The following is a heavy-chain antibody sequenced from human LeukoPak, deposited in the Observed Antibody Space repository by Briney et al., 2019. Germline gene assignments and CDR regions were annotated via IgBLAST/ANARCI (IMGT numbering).Heavy chain of an antibody. J-gene: IGHJ6*03. Sequence: ASVKVSCKASGYTFTGYYMHWVRQAPGQGLEWMGWINPNSGGTNYAQKFQGRVTMTRDTSISTAYMELSRLRSDDTAVYYYARDRRSIAARPDYYYYMDVWGKGTTVTVSS. D-gene: IGHD6-6*01. V-gene: IGHV1-2*02. CDR1: GYTFTGYY. CDR2: INPNSGGT. CDR3: ARDRRSIAARPDYYYYMDV.